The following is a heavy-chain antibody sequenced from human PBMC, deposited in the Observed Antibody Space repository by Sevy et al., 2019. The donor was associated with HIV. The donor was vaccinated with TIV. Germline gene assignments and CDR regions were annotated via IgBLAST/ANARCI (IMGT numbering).Heavy chain of an antibody. CDR3: AKGARQWLVYAFDI. D-gene: IGHD6-19*01. V-gene: IGHV3-30*02. J-gene: IGHJ3*02. Sequence: GGSLRLSCAASGFTFSSYGMHWVRQAPGKGLEWVAFIRYDGSNKYYADSVKRRFTISRDNSKNTLYLQMNSLRAEDTAVYYCAKGARQWLVYAFDIWGQGTMVTVSS. CDR2: IRYDGSNK. CDR1: GFTFSSYG.